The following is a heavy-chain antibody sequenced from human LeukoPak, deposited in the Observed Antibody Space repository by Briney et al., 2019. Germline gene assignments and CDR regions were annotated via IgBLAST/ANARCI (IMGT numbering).Heavy chain of an antibody. CDR3: ARTRAYGGRPDY. CDR1: GGSISSYY. CDR2: IYYSGST. Sequence: SETLSLTCTVSGGSISSYYWSWIRQPPGKGLEWIGYIYYSGSTNYNPSLKSRVTISVDTSKNQFSLKLSSVTAADTAVYYCARTRAYGGRPDYWGQGTLVTVSS. V-gene: IGHV4-59*01. D-gene: IGHD4-23*01. J-gene: IGHJ4*02.